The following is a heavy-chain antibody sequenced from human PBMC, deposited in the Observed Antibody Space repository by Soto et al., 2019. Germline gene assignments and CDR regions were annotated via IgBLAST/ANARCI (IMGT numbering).Heavy chain of an antibody. D-gene: IGHD3-10*01. V-gene: IGHV4-39*01. CDR2: IYYSGST. Sequence: SETLSLTCTVSGGSISSSSYYWGWIRQPPGKGLEWIGSIYYSGSTYYNPSLKSRVTISVDTSKNQFSLKLSSVTAADTAVYYCARRTLDMVRRVPNWFDPWGQGTLVTVSS. CDR1: GGSISSSSYY. CDR3: ARRTLDMVRRVPNWFDP. J-gene: IGHJ5*02.